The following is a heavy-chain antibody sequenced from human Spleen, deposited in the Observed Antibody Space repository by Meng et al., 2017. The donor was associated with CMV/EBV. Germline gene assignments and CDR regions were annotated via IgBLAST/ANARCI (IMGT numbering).Heavy chain of an antibody. CDR3: AKGYDSGSMYYFDY. CDR2: ISWNSGSI. Sequence: SLKISCAASGFTFDDYAMHWVRQAPGKGLEWVSLISWNSGSIGYADSVKGRFTISRDNAKNSLYLQMNSLRAEDTALYYCAKGYDSGSMYYFDYWGQGTLVTVSS. J-gene: IGHJ4*02. CDR1: GFTFDDYA. V-gene: IGHV3-9*01. D-gene: IGHD1-26*01.